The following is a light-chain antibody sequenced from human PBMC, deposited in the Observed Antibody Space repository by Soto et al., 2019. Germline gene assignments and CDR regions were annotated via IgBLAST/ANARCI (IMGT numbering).Light chain of an antibody. Sequence: DIQMTQSPSSLSASVGDRVTITCRASQRISTYLNWYQQKPGQAPKLLIYVASLLQSGVPSRFSGSGSGTDFTLTISSLQPDDFATYYCQQTYSSSWTFGQGTKVDIK. CDR3: QQTYSSSWT. CDR2: VAS. CDR1: QRISTY. J-gene: IGKJ1*01. V-gene: IGKV1-39*01.